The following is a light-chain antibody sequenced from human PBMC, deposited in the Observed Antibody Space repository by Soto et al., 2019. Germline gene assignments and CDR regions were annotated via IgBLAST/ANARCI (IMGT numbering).Light chain of an antibody. V-gene: IGLV2-14*01. CDR1: SSDIGGYNY. J-gene: IGLJ1*01. CDR3: NSYTSSSTLYV. Sequence: QSALTQPASVSGSPGQSITISCTGTSSDIGGYNYVSWYQQHPGKAPKLMIYDVSNRPSGVSNRFSGSKSGNTASLTISGLQAEDEAEYYCNSYTSSSTLYVFGTGTQLTVL. CDR2: DVS.